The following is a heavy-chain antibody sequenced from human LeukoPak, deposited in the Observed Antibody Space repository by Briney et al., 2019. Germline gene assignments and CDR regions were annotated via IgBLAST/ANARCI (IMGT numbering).Heavy chain of an antibody. V-gene: IGHV3-33*08. J-gene: IGHJ6*02. Sequence: GGSLRLSCAASGFTFSSYGMHWVRQAPGKGLEWVAVIWYDGSNKYYADSVKGRFTISRDNSKNTLYLQMNSLRAEDTAVYYCARDLRLPGYYGMDVWGQGTTVTVSS. D-gene: IGHD2-15*01. CDR1: GFTFSSYG. CDR2: IWYDGSNK. CDR3: ARDLRLPGYYGMDV.